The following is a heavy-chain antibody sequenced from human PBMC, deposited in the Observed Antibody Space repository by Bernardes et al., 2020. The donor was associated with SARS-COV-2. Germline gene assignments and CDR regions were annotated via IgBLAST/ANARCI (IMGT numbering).Heavy chain of an antibody. CDR1: GGSISSGSSY. J-gene: IGHJ4*02. D-gene: IGHD6-13*01. V-gene: IGHV4-61*02. CDR3: ARERGGIAADDY. CDR2: ILTSGST. Sequence: SETLSLTCTVSGGSISSGSSYWSWIRQPAGKGLEWIGRILTSGSTNYNPSLKSRVAISVDTSKNQFSLKLSSVTAADTAVYYCARERGGIAADDYWGQGTLVTVSS.